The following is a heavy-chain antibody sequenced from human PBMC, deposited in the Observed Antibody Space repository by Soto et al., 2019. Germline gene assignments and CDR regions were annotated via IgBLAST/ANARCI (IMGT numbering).Heavy chain of an antibody. Sequence: EVQLVESGGGLIQPGGSLRLSCAVSGFTVSNNYMSWVRQAPGKGLEGVSVIYSGGYTAYGDSVKGRFTISRDNSKNTLFPQTTSLGAAATGVFYGAPSPGGGGYWGQGTLVTVSS. D-gene: IGHD2-2*01. CDR1: GFTVSNNY. CDR2: IYSGGYT. CDR3: APSPGGGGY. J-gene: IGHJ4*02. V-gene: IGHV3-53*01.